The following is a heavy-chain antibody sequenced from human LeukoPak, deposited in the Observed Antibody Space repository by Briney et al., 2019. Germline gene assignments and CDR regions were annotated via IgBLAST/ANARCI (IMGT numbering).Heavy chain of an antibody. CDR2: INPSGGST. Sequence: GASVKVSCKASGYTFTSYDINWVRQAPGQGLEWMGIINPSGGSTSYAQKFQGRVTMTRDMSTSTVYMELSSLRSEDTAVYYCARGFSGSGSYYLNDFDYWGQGTLVTVSS. CDR3: ARGFSGSGSYYLNDFDY. CDR1: GYTFTSYD. D-gene: IGHD3-10*01. V-gene: IGHV1-46*01. J-gene: IGHJ4*02.